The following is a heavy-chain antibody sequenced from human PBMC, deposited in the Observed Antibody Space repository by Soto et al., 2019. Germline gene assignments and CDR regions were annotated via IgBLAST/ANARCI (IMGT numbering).Heavy chain of an antibody. CDR1: GYSFTSHW. CDR2: IDPSDFNT. J-gene: IGHJ6*02. Sequence: LGESLKISCKGSGYSFTSHWISWVRQMPGKGLEWMGRIDPSDFNTDYSPSFQGHVTISADKSLRTAYLQWSSLKASDTAMYYCARLDSSSGGYYYYYGMDVWGQGTTVTVSS. CDR3: ARLDSSSGGYYYYYGMDV. V-gene: IGHV5-10-1*01. D-gene: IGHD6-19*01.